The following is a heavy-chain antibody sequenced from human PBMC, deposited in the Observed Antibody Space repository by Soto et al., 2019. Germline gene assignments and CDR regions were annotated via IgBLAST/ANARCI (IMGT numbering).Heavy chain of an antibody. D-gene: IGHD6-13*01. CDR3: ARGIIAAAGSHRYYYYYGMDV. J-gene: IGHJ6*02. CDR1: GGTLSSYT. V-gene: IGHV1-69*02. Sequence: SVKVYCKASGGTLSSYTISWVRQAPGQGLEWMGRIIPILGIANYAQKFQGRVTITADKSTSTAYMELSSLRSEDTAVYYCARGIIAAAGSHRYYYYYGMDVWG. CDR2: IIPILGIA.